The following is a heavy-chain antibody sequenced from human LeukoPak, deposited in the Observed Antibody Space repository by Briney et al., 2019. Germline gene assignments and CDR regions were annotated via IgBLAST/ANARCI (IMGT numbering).Heavy chain of an antibody. CDR1: GXSISSSSYY. J-gene: IGHJ5*02. CDR3: ATQQCSGGSCYSRAIWFDP. V-gene: IGHV4-39*01. D-gene: IGHD2-15*01. CDR2: MYHSGNT. Sequence: KASETLSLTCTVSGXSISSSSYYWGWIRQPPGKGLEWIASMYHSGNTYYNPSLGSRVTVSVDTSKNQFSLKLNSVTAADTAVYYCATQQCSGGSCYSRAIWFDPWGQGTLVTVSS.